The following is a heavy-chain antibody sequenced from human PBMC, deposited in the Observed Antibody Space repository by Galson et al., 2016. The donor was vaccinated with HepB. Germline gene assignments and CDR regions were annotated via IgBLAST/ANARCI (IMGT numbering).Heavy chain of an antibody. D-gene: IGHD3-22*01. CDR2: IYYSGNT. J-gene: IGHJ3*02. Sequence: TLSLTCTVTGGSINSHSWNWIRQPPGKGLEWIGSIYYSGNTHYNPSLKSRVTISVDTSKNQFSLKLNSVTAADTAVYFCARREGVHYSDRSDLADDAFNIWGQGTMVTVSS. CDR3: ARREGVHYSDRSDLADDAFNI. CDR1: GGSINSHS. V-gene: IGHV4-39*01.